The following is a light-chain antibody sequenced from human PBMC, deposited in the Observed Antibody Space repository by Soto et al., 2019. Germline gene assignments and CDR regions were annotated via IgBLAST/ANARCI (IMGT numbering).Light chain of an antibody. V-gene: IGKV1-5*01. Sequence: DIQMTQSPSTLSASVGDRVTITCRASQSVNKWLAWYQQKPGKAPKLLIFDASNLESGVPSRFSGNASGTEFTLTSTGLQADDFATYFCQQYNSYSRTFGQGTKVEIK. CDR1: QSVNKW. CDR2: DAS. J-gene: IGKJ1*01. CDR3: QQYNSYSRT.